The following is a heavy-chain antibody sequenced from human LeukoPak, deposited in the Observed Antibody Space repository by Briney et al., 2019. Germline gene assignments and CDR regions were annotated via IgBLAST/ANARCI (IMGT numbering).Heavy chain of an antibody. CDR2: ISSNGGST. J-gene: IGHJ4*02. D-gene: IGHD6-19*01. Sequence: PGGSLRLSCAASGFTFSSYAMHWVRQAPGKGLEYVSAISSNGGSTYYANSVKGRFTISRDNSKNTLYLQMGSLRAEDMAVYYCARVGGYSSGWSPDYWGQGTLVTVSS. CDR1: GFTFSSYA. V-gene: IGHV3-64*01. CDR3: ARVGGYSSGWSPDY.